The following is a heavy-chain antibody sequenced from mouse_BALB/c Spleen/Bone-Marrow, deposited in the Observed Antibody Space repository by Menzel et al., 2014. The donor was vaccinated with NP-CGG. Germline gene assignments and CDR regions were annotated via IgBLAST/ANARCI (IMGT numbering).Heavy chain of an antibody. Sequence: EVNVVDSGGGLVKPGGSLKLSCAASGFTFSSYAMSWVRQTPEKRLEWVASISSGGNTYYPDSMKGRFTISRDNARNILYLQMSSLRSEDTAMNYCARGGELRPWFAYWGQGTLVTVSA. V-gene: IGHV5-6-5*01. CDR1: GFTFSSYA. D-gene: IGHD2-4*01. CDR2: ISSGGNT. CDR3: ARGGELRPWFAY. J-gene: IGHJ3*01.